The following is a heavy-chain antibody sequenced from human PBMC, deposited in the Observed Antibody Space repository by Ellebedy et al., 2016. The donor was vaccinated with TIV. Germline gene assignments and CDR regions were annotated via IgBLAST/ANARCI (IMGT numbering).Heavy chain of an antibody. CDR2: IKQDGSEK. CDR1: GFTFSGYW. V-gene: IGHV3-7*01. Sequence: GESLKISRAASGFTFSGYWMSWVRQAAGKGLEWVANIKQDGSEKYYVDSVKGRFTISRDNSQNTLYLLMNSLRGDDTAIYYCARALNHVDTVSTAPLDCWGQGTLVTVSS. D-gene: IGHD5/OR15-5a*01. CDR3: ARALNHVDTVSTAPLDC. J-gene: IGHJ4*02.